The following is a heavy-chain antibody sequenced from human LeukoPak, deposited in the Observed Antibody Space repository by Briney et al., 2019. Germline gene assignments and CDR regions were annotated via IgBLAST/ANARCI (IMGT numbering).Heavy chain of an antibody. D-gene: IGHD2-15*01. Sequence: ASVKVSCKASGYTFTGYYMHWVRQAPGQGLEWMGWINPNSGGTNYAQKFQGWVTMTRDTSISTAYMELSRLRSDDTAVYYCARDSKYLGYCSGGSCHSFDYWGQGTLVTVSS. CDR2: INPNSGGT. CDR3: ARDSKYLGYCSGGSCHSFDY. CDR1: GYTFTGYY. J-gene: IGHJ4*02. V-gene: IGHV1-2*04.